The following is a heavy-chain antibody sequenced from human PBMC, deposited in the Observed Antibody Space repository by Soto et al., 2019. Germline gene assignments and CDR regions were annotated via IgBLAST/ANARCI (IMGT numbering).Heavy chain of an antibody. CDR2: IDPGDSDT. D-gene: IGHD6-19*01. Sequence: PGEALKISCKGSGYSFTNNWIGWVRQMPGKGLEWMGIIDPGDSDTRYNPSFQGQVTMSADKSISTAYLQWSSLKASDTAMYYCARQVSGSPPVYFDYWGQGILVTVSS. CDR1: GYSFTNNW. CDR3: ARQVSGSPPVYFDY. V-gene: IGHV5-51*01. J-gene: IGHJ4*02.